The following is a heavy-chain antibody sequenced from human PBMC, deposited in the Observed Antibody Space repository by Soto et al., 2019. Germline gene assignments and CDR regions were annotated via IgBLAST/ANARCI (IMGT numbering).Heavy chain of an antibody. CDR2: ISAYNGNT. Sequence: ASVKVSCTASGYTFTSYGISWVRQAPGQGLEWMGWISAYNGNTNYAQKLQGRVTMTTDTSTSTAYMELRSLRSDDTAVYYCARDIVVVVAATDPDAFDIWGQGTMVTVSS. J-gene: IGHJ3*02. CDR1: GYTFTSYG. D-gene: IGHD2-15*01. V-gene: IGHV1-18*01. CDR3: ARDIVVVVAATDPDAFDI.